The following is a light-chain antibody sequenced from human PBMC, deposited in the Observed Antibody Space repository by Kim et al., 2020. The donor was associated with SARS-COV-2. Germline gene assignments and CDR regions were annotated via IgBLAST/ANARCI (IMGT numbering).Light chain of an antibody. CDR3: NSRDTNDIVL. Sequence: SVALGQTVRITCQGDSLRSYYATWYQQKPGQAPILLIYGKNNRPSGIPDRFSGSSSGNTASLTITGTQAGDEADYYCNSRDTNDIVLFGGGTKLTVL. CDR2: GKN. V-gene: IGLV3-19*01. J-gene: IGLJ2*01. CDR1: SLRSYY.